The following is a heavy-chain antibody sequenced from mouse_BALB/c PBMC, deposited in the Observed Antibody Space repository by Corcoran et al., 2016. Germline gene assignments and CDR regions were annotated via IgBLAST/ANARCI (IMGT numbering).Heavy chain of an antibody. CDR2: IDPANGNT. V-gene: IGHV14-3*02. Sequence: EVQLQQAGAELVKPGASVKLSCTASGFNIKDTYMHWVKQRPEQGLEWIGRIDPANGNTKYDQKFQGKATIPADTSSNTAYLQLSSLTSEDTAVYFCALTGFDYWGQGTTLTFSS. D-gene: IGHD4-1*01. J-gene: IGHJ2*01. CDR3: ALTGFDY. CDR1: GFNIKDTY.